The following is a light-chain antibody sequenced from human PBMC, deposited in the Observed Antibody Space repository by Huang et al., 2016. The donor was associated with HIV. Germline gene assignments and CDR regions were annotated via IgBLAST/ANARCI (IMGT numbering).Light chain of an antibody. J-gene: IGKJ1*01. Sequence: QSPSAMSASVGDRVSITCRANQGIANYLAWFQQKPGGAPKRLIYAASSLQSGVPSRFSGSGSGAKFTLTISRLQPEDFATYYCLQHHGYPRTFGQGTKV. CDR3: LQHHGYPRT. CDR2: AAS. CDR1: QGIANY. V-gene: IGKV1-17*03.